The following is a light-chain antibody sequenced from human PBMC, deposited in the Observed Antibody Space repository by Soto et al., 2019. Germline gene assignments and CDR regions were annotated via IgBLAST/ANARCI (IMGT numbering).Light chain of an antibody. Sequence: EIVLTQSPGTLSLSPGERATLSCRASQSVSSSYLAWYQQKPGQAPRLLIYGASSRATGIPDRFSGSGSGTEFTLTISRLEPEDFAVYYCQQYRTFGQGTKREIK. CDR3: QQYRT. CDR2: GAS. V-gene: IGKV3-20*01. J-gene: IGKJ2*01. CDR1: QSVSSSY.